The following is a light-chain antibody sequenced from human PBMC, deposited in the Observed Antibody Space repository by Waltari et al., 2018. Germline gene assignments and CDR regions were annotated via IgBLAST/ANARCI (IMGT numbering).Light chain of an antibody. J-gene: IGLJ3*02. CDR1: SVHRRNA. CDR3: QTGGHGTWV. CDR2: VNSDGSH. Sequence: LVRPQSPTPSASPDAPAMLPSTLRSVHRRNAIPRPQQQPEKGPRYLMKVNSDGSHSKAGEIPDRFSGSSSGAERSLTLSSVQSEDEADYYCQTGGHGTWVFGGGTKLTVL. V-gene: IGLV4-69*01.